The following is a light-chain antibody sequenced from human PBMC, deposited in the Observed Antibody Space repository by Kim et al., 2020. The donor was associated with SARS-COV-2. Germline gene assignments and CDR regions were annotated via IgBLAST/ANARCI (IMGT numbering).Light chain of an antibody. V-gene: IGLV3-21*04. J-gene: IGLJ1*01. CDR1: NIASKN. CDR3: HVWDSTSDHV. CDR2: YDN. Sequence: VAPGKTAMITSGGTNIASKNVHWYQQKPGQAPVLVIFYDNDRPSGIPERFSGSNSGNTATLTISRVEAGDEADYYCHVWDSTSDHVFGTGTKVTVL.